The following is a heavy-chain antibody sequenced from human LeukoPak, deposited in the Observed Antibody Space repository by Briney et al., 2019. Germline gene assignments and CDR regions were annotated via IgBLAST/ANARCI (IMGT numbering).Heavy chain of an antibody. V-gene: IGHV3-48*04. D-gene: IGHD6-19*01. J-gene: IGHJ4*02. CDR1: GFTFSSYS. CDR2: ISSSSSTI. Sequence: GGSLRLSCAASGFTFSSYSMNWVRQAPGKGLEWVSYISSSSSTIYYADSVKGRFTISRDNAKNSLYLQMNSLRAEDTAVYYCARERTGYSSGWYNYYFDYWGQGTLVTVSS. CDR3: ARERTGYSSGWYNYYFDY.